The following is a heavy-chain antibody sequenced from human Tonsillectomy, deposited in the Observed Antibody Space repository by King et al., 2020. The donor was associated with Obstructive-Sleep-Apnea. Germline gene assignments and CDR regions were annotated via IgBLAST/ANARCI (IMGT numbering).Heavy chain of an antibody. V-gene: IGHV2-5*02. J-gene: IGHJ6*02. Sequence: ITLKESGPTLVKPTQTLTLTCTFSGLSLTSNGMRVAWIRQPPGKALEWLALIYWDVDKRYSPSLKSRLTITKDTSKNQVVLTMTNMDPVDTATYYCARPSGGHGMDVWGQGTTVTVSS. CDR2: IYWDVDK. CDR1: GLSLTSNGMR. CDR3: ARPSGGHGMDV.